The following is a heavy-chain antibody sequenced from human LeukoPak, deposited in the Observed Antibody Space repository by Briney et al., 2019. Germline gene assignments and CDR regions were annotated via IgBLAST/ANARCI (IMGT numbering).Heavy chain of an antibody. D-gene: IGHD3-22*01. CDR3: ARVYYDSSGYSFHFDY. CDR2: INHSGST. V-gene: IGHV4-34*01. Sequence: PSETLSLTCAVYSGSFSGYYWSWIRQPPGKGLEWIGEINHSGSTNYNPSLKSRVTISVDTSKNQFSLKLSSVTAADTAVYYCARVYYDSSGYSFHFDYWGQGTLVTVSS. J-gene: IGHJ4*02. CDR1: SGSFSGYY.